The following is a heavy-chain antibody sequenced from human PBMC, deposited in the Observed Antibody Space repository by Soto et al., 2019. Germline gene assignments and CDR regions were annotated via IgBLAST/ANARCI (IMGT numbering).Heavy chain of an antibody. D-gene: IGHD3-3*01. CDR1: GGTISNYA. V-gene: IGHV1-69*11. CDR2: IISVLDTT. J-gene: IGHJ6*02. CDR3: ARYRRETDFGVVIPSDKYFALDV. Sequence: QVQLVQSGAEVKKSGSSVTVSCKAAGGTISNYAINWVRQAPGRGLEWMGRIISVLDTTKYAQRFQGRLTMTADDSTDTAYLELSSLRSEDTAVYYCARYRRETDFGVVIPSDKYFALDVWGQGTSVIVSS.